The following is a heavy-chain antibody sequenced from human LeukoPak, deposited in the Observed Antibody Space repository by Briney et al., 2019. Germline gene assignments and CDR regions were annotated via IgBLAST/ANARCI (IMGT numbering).Heavy chain of an antibody. CDR1: GFTFSSYG. V-gene: IGHV3-33*01. J-gene: IGHJ6*02. Sequence: GGSLRLSCAASGFTFSSYGMHWVRQAPGKGLEWVAVIRYDGSNKYYADSVKGRFTISRDNSKNTLYLQMNSLRAEDTAVYYCARDTRIAAAGSLPYYYYYGMDVWGQGTTVTVSS. D-gene: IGHD6-13*01. CDR2: IRYDGSNK. CDR3: ARDTRIAAAGSLPYYYYYGMDV.